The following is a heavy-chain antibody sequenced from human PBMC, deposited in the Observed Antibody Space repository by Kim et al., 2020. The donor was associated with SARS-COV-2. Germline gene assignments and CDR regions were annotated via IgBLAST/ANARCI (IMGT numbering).Heavy chain of an antibody. CDR2: INWNGGST. V-gene: IGHV3-20*04. CDR1: GFTFDDYG. Sequence: GGSLRLSCAASGFTFDDYGMSWVRQAPGKGLEWVSGINWNGGSTGYADSVKGRFTISRDNAKNSLYLQMNSLRAEDTALYYCARDQYSSSWYYYGMDVWGQGTTVTVSS. J-gene: IGHJ6*02. D-gene: IGHD6-13*01. CDR3: ARDQYSSSWYYYGMDV.